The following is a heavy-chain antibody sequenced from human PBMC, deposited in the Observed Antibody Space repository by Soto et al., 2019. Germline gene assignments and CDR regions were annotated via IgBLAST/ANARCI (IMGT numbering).Heavy chain of an antibody. CDR3: VRGPSDHKLRLVEWPYGDY. Sequence: EVQLVESGGGLIQPGGYLRLSCVASGFIVSSNQMSWVRQAPGKGLEWVSVIYSGHTTYYADSVEGRFTISRDDSKNTLYLQMHSQRVEDTAVYYCVRGPSDHKLRLVEWPYGDYWGQGALVTVSS. J-gene: IGHJ4*02. D-gene: IGHD3-3*01. CDR2: IYSGHTT. V-gene: IGHV3-53*01. CDR1: GFIVSSNQ.